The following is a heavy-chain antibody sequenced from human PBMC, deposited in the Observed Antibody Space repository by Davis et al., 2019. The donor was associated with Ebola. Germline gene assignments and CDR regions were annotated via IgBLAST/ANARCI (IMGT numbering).Heavy chain of an antibody. Sequence: GESLKISCAASGFTFSDHYMDWVRQAPGKGLEWVGRIRNKANSYITEYAASVKGRFTISRDDSENSLYLQMNSLKTEDTAVYYCAREGGYCSSTSCYMCFDPWGQGTLVTVSS. CDR2: IRNKANSYIT. CDR1: GFTFSDHY. V-gene: IGHV3-72*01. D-gene: IGHD2-2*02. J-gene: IGHJ5*02. CDR3: AREGGYCSSTSCYMCFDP.